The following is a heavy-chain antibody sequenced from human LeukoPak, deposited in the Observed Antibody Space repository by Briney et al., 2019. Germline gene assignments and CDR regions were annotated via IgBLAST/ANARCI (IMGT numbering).Heavy chain of an antibody. CDR1: GYTFTSYD. J-gene: IGHJ5*02. Sequence: ASVKVSHKASGYTFTSYDINWVRQATGQGLEWMGWMNPNSGNTGYAQKFQGRVTMTRNTSISTAYMELSSLRSEDTAVYYCARGRFMITIVRGLFDPWGQGTLVTVSS. CDR2: MNPNSGNT. D-gene: IGHD3-10*01. V-gene: IGHV1-8*01. CDR3: ARGRFMITIVRGLFDP.